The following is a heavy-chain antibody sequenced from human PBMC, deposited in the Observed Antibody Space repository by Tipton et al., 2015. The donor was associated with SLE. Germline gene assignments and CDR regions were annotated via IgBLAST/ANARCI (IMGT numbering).Heavy chain of an antibody. CDR3: ARGAKERITLVRVRPYYFDY. V-gene: IGHV4-34*01. CDR1: GFTFSSYW. CDR2: SNPSGST. Sequence: LRLSCAASGFTFSSYWMSWVRQPPGKGLEWIGESNPSGSTNYNPSLKSRVTISVDTSKNQLSLKLTSVTAADTAVYYCARGAKERITLVRVRPYYFDYWGQGSLVTVSS. J-gene: IGHJ4*01. D-gene: IGHD3-10*01.